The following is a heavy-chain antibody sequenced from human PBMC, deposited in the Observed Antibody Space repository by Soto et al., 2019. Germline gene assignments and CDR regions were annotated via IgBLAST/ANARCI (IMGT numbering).Heavy chain of an antibody. CDR3: ARHVPDGRVVIRAGNWFDP. CDR2: LDYSGST. Sequence: QLQLQESGPGLVKPSETLSLTCTVSGGSISSSRYYWGWIRQPPGKGLEWIGSLDYSGSTYYNPSLKSRVTISADTSKNQFSLKLSSVTAADTAVYYCARHVPDGRVVIRAGNWFDPWGQGTLVTVSS. J-gene: IGHJ5*02. D-gene: IGHD3-3*01. V-gene: IGHV4-39*01. CDR1: GGSISSSRYY.